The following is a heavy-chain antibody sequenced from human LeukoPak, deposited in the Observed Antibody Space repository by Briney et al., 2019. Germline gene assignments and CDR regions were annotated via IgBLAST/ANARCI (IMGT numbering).Heavy chain of an antibody. D-gene: IGHD2-8*01. CDR3: ARGRARGTKSDLNLENY. CDR2: XXXDSGGT. J-gene: IGHJ4*02. CDR1: GYTFTDXX. Sequence: SGYTFTDXXXXXVXXXPGQXXXXXXXXXXDSGGTNYAQKLQGRVTMTRDTSISTAYMELTRLRSDDTAVYYCARGRARGTKSDLNLENYWGQGSLVTVSS. V-gene: IGHV1-2*02.